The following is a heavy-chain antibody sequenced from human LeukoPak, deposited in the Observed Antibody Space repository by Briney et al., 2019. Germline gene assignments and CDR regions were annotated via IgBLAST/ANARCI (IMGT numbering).Heavy chain of an antibody. D-gene: IGHD6-13*01. CDR2: IYTSGST. Sequence: SETLSLTCTVSGGSISSYYWSWIRQPAGKGLEWIGLIYTSGSTNYNPSLKSRVTISVDTSKNQFSLKLSSVTAADTAVYYCERDGRIAAAGPYYYYGMDVWGQGTTVTVSS. CDR1: GGSISSYY. V-gene: IGHV4-4*07. J-gene: IGHJ6*02. CDR3: ERDGRIAAAGPYYYYGMDV.